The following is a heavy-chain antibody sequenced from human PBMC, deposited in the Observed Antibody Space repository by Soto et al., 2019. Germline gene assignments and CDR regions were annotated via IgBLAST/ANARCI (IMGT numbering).Heavy chain of an antibody. CDR2: IKWNDDK. V-gene: IGHV2-5*01. CDR3: AHFDILTTYFGY. J-gene: IGHJ4*02. Sequence: ESGPTLVNPTQTLTLTCTFSGFSLNTGGVGVAWIRQPPGKALEWLARIKWNDDKDFSPSLKSRVTITKDTSKNQVVLTMTNMDPVDTATYYCAHFDILTTYFGYWGQGTLVTVSS. D-gene: IGHD3-9*01. CDR1: GFSLNTGGVG.